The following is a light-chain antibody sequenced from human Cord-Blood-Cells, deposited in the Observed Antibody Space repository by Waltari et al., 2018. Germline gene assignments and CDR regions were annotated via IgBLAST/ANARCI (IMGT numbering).Light chain of an antibody. CDR2: DFS. CDR3: CSYAGSYTFG. V-gene: IGLV2-11*01. Sequence: QSALTQPRLVSGSPGQSVTISCTGTSSDVGVYNSVSWYQQHPGKAPQLMIYDFSTRRSGVPDRFSGSKSGNTASLTISGLQAEDEADYDCCSYAGSYTFGFGTGTKVTVL. J-gene: IGLJ1*01. CDR1: SSDVGVYNS.